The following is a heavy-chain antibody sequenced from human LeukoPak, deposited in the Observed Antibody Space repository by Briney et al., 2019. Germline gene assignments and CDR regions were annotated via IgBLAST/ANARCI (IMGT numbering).Heavy chain of an antibody. CDR3: AELGITMTGGV. J-gene: IGHJ6*04. D-gene: IGHD3-10*02. Sequence: PGGSLRLSCAASGFTFSSYEMNRVRQAPGKGLEWVSYISSSGSTIYYADSVKGRFTISRDNAKNSLYLQMNSLRAEDTAVYYCAELGITMTGGVWGKGTTVTISS. CDR2: ISSSGSTI. CDR1: GFTFSSYE. V-gene: IGHV3-48*03.